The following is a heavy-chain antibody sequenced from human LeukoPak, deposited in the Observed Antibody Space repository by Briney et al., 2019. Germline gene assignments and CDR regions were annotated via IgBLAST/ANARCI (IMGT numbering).Heavy chain of an antibody. CDR2: INPSGGST. CDR3: ARPPLHSSGYWTLDY. V-gene: IGHV1-46*01. Sequence: ASVKVSCKASGYTFTSYYMHWVRQAPGQGLEWMGIINPSGGSTSYALKFQGRVTITADESTSTAYMELSSLRSEDTAVYYCARPPLHSSGYWTLDYWGQGTLVTVSS. D-gene: IGHD3-22*01. CDR1: GYTFTSYY. J-gene: IGHJ4*02.